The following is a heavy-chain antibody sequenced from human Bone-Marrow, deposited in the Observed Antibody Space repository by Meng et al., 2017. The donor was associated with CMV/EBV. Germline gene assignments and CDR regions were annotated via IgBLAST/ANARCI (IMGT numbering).Heavy chain of an antibody. D-gene: IGHD2-2*02. Sequence: GGSLRLSCAASGFTFSSYSMNWVRQAPGKGLEWVSSISSSSSYIYYADSVKGRSTITRDNAKNSLYLQMNSLRAEDTAVYYCAREGYCSSTSCYKYYYYYGMDVCGQGTTVTVSS. CDR2: ISSSSSYI. CDR3: AREGYCSSTSCYKYYYYYGMDV. V-gene: IGHV3-21*01. CDR1: GFTFSSYS. J-gene: IGHJ6*02.